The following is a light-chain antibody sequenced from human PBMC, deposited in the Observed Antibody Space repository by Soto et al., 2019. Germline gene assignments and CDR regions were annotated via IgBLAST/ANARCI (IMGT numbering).Light chain of an antibody. CDR2: GAS. CDR3: QQYISSPRT. Sequence: EVVLTQSPGTLSLSPGERATLSCRASQRVSSSYLAWYQQKPGQAPRLFIYGASSRATGIPDRFSGSGSGTDFTLTISRLEPEDFAVYYCQQYISSPRTFGQGTKVDVK. J-gene: IGKJ1*01. V-gene: IGKV3-20*01. CDR1: QRVSSSY.